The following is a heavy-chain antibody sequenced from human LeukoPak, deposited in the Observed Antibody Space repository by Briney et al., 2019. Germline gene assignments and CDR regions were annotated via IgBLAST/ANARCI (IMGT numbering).Heavy chain of an antibody. V-gene: IGHV3-74*01. CDR2: INSDGSST. CDR3: ARGGGLGEYSYGHYYYYYMDV. J-gene: IGHJ6*03. CDR1: GFTFSSYW. D-gene: IGHD5-18*01. Sequence: PGGSLRLSCAASGFTFSSYWMHWVRQAPGKGLVWVSRINSDGSSTSYADSVKGRFTISRDNAKNTLYLQMNSLRAEDTAVYYCARGGGLGEYSYGHYYYYYMDVWGKGTTVTVSS.